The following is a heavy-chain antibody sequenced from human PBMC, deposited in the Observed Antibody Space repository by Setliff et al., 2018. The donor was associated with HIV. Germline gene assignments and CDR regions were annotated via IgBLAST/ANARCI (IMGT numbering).Heavy chain of an antibody. CDR1: GGSISSGGYY. Sequence: SETLSLTCTVSGGSISSGGYYWNWIRQYPVKGLEWIGHIYYNGRTLFNPALGTRLNMSVDTSENQFSLHLNSVTTADTAVYYCVRERRRSPLSYGLDVWAKGPRSPSP. CDR2: IYYNGRT. V-gene: IGHV4-31*03. J-gene: IGHJ6*02. CDR3: VRERRRSPLSYGLDV.